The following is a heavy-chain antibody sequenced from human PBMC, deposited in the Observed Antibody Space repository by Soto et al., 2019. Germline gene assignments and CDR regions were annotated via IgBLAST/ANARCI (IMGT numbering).Heavy chain of an antibody. J-gene: IGHJ6*02. CDR3: ARSDIVVVAAAMAYGMDV. CDR1: GFTFSSYG. V-gene: IGHV3-33*01. D-gene: IGHD2-2*01. Sequence: QVQLVESGGGVVQPGRSLRLSCAASGFTFSSYGMHWVRQAPGKGLEWVAVIWYDGSNKYYADSVKGRFTISRDNSKNTLYLQMNSLRAEDTAVYYCARSDIVVVAAAMAYGMDVWGQGTTVTVSS. CDR2: IWYDGSNK.